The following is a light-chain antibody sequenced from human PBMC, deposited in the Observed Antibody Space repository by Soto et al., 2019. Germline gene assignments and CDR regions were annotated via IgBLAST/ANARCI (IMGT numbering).Light chain of an antibody. CDR3: QQLKTHPYT. CDR1: QDINKF. Sequence: IQLTQSPSSLSASVGDRVTVTCRASQDINKFLAWFQQKPGKAPNLLIFSASTLQSAVPSRFSGGGSGTDFTLTIDSLQPEDFATYYCQQLKTHPYTFGQGTKLEIK. J-gene: IGKJ2*01. V-gene: IGKV1-9*01. CDR2: SAS.